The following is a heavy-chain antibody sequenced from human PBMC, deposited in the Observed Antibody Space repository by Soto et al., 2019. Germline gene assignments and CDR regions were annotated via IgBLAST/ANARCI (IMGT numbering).Heavy chain of an antibody. V-gene: IGHV3-30-3*01. CDR3: LLGSY. CDR2: ISYDGSNK. Sequence: GGSLILSCAASGFTFSSYAMHWVRQAPGKGLEWVAVISYDGSNKYYADSVKGRFTISRDNSKNTLYLQMNSLRAEDTAVYYCLLGSYWGQGTLVTVSS. CDR1: GFTFSSYA. J-gene: IGHJ4*02.